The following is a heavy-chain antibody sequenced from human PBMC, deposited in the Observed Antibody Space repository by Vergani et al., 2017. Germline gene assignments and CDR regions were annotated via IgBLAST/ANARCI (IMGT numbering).Heavy chain of an antibody. J-gene: IGHJ5*02. D-gene: IGHD1-20*01. CDR1: GGTFSSYA. V-gene: IGHV1-69*18. CDR3: ARVEYNWNDAWFDP. CDR2: IIPIFGTA. Sequence: QVQLVQSGAEVKKPGSSVKVSCKASGGTFSSYAISWVRQAPGQGLEWMGRIIPIFGTANYAQKFQGRVTSTAEEPKSTAYRELSSLSSEATAVYYCARVEYNWNDAWFDPWGQGTLVTVSS.